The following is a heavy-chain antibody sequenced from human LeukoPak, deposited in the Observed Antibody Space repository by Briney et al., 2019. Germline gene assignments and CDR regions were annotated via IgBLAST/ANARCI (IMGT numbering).Heavy chain of an antibody. V-gene: IGHV3-30*04. J-gene: IGHJ6*02. CDR3: AREASSDYYYYYGMDV. CDR1: GFTFSSYA. Sequence: GGSLRLSCAASGFTFSSYAMSWVRQAPGKGLEWVAVISYDGSNKYYADSVKGRFTISRDNSKNTLYLQMNSLRAEDTAVYYCAREASSDYYYYYGMDVWGQGTTVTVSS. D-gene: IGHD6-19*01. CDR2: ISYDGSNK.